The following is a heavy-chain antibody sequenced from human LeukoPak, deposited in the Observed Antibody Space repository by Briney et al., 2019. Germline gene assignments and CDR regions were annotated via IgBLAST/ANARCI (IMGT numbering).Heavy chain of an antibody. D-gene: IGHD6-19*01. J-gene: IGHJ4*02. CDR2: INIDGSTT. Sequence: PGGSLRLSCAASGFTFSSYWMHWVRQVPGKGLVWVSRINIDGSTTTYADSVKGRFTISRDNAKNTLYLQMNSLSAEDTALYYCARVGGPGWYGYWGQGTLVTVSS. V-gene: IGHV3-74*03. CDR3: ARVGGPGWYGY. CDR1: GFTFSSYW.